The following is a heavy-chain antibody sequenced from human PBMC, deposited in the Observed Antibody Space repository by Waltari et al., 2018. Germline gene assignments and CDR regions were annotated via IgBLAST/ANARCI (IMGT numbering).Heavy chain of an antibody. Sequence: EVQLLESGGGLVQPGGSLRLSCAASGFTFSSYAMSWVRQAPGKGLGWVSAISGSGGSTYYADSVKGRFTISRDNSKNTLYLQMNSLRAEDTAVYYGAKDSYGDYQLGYWGQGTLVTVSS. CDR3: AKDSYGDYQLGY. CDR1: GFTFSSYA. D-gene: IGHD4-17*01. CDR2: ISGSGGST. V-gene: IGHV3-23*01. J-gene: IGHJ4*02.